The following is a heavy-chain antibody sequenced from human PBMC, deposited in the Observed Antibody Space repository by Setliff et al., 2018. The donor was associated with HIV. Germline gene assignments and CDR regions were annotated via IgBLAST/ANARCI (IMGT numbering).Heavy chain of an antibody. CDR1: GGSISSGGYS. D-gene: IGHD6-19*01. J-gene: IGHJ4*02. V-gene: IGHV4-30-2*01. Sequence: SETLSLTCAVSGGSISSGGYSWTWIRQPPEKGLEWIAYIFHSGRIYYNPSLKSRVTISVDTSKNQFSLKLSSVTAADTAVYYCARRSGWSLDYWGQGTLVTVSS. CDR2: IFHSGRI. CDR3: ARRSGWSLDY.